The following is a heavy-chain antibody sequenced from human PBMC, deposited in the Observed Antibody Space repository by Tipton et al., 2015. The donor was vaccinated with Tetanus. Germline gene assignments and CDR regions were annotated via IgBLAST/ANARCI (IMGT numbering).Heavy chain of an antibody. V-gene: IGHV4-39*01. CDR1: GGSISSFNYY. CDR2: IYYSGST. D-gene: IGHD3-22*01. Sequence: LRLSCTVSGGSISSFNYYWGWVHQPPGKGLEWIGSIYYSGSTYYNPSLRSRVTLSVDTSNTQFSLRVTSVTAADTAVYYCARLSSSANDAHAFDIWGQGTMVTVSS. CDR3: ARLSSSANDAHAFDI. J-gene: IGHJ3*02.